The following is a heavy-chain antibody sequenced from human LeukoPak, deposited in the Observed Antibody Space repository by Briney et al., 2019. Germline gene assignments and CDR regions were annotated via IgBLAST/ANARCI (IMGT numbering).Heavy chain of an antibody. CDR2: INPNSGGT. J-gene: IGHJ4*02. D-gene: IGHD6-13*01. CDR3: AREGPVAAAGIFYFDY. Sequence: VASVKVSCKASGYTFTGYYMHWVRQAPGQGLEWMGWINPNSGGTNYAQKFQGRVTMTRDTSISTAYMELSRLRSDDTAVYYCAREGPVAAAGIFYFDYWGQGTLVTVSS. V-gene: IGHV1-2*02. CDR1: GYTFTGYY.